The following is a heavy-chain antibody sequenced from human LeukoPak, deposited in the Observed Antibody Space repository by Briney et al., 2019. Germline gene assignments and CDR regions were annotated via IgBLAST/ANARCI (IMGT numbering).Heavy chain of an antibody. CDR1: GFTVSSNY. Sequence: PGGSLRHSCAASGFTVSSNYMNWVRQAPGKGLEWVSVIYSGGSTYYVDSVKGRFTISTDNSKNTLYLQMNSLRAEDTAMYFCARSKPPAVKDYYGLDVWGQGTTVTVSS. CDR3: ARSKPPAVKDYYGLDV. V-gene: IGHV3-66*01. J-gene: IGHJ6*02. D-gene: IGHD6-13*01. CDR2: IYSGGST.